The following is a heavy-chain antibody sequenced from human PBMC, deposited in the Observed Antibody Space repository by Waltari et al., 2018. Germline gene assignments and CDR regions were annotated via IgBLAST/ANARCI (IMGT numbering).Heavy chain of an antibody. CDR3: ARDRGSSGWYSGGLGWFDP. CDR2: IIPIFGTA. Sequence: QVQLVQSGAEVKKPGSSVKVSCKASGGTFSSYAISWVRQAPGQGLEWMGGIIPIFGTANYAQKFQGRVTITADESTSTAYMELSSLRSEDTAVYYCARDRGSSGWYSGGLGWFDPWGQGTLVTVSS. J-gene: IGHJ5*02. V-gene: IGHV1-69*13. CDR1: GGTFSSYA. D-gene: IGHD6-19*01.